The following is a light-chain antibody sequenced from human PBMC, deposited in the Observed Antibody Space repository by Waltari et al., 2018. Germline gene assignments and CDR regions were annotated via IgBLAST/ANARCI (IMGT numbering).Light chain of an antibody. CDR3: HQYYDLPIT. Sequence: DIQMTQSPSSLSASVGDRVTITCRASQSISDYLNWYQQKPEKAPKLLIYTASSLQSGVPSRFSGRGSGTDFTLTISSLQAEDVAFYYCHQYYDLPITFGQGTRLDIK. CDR1: QSISDY. CDR2: TAS. V-gene: IGKV1-39*01. J-gene: IGKJ5*01.